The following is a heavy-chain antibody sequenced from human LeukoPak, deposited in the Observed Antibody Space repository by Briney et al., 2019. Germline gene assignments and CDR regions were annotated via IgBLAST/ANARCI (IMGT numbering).Heavy chain of an antibody. Sequence: GRSLRLSCAVSGFTFDHYGMHWVRQAPGKGLEWVAVISHDGSTIYYADSVEGRFTISRDNSDNTLFLQMNSLRAEDTAIYYCAGFCSSTSCSIDAFDIWGQGTMVTVSS. CDR2: ISHDGSTI. D-gene: IGHD2-2*01. J-gene: IGHJ3*02. CDR1: GFTFDHYG. CDR3: AGFCSSTSCSIDAFDI. V-gene: IGHV3-30*03.